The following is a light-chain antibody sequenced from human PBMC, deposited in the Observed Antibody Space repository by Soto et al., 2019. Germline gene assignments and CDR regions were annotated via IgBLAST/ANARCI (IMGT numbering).Light chain of an antibody. CDR2: RNH. Sequence: QSVLTQSPSASGTPGQRVTISCSGSRSNIGTYTVNWYQQLPGTAPTLLIFRNHQRPSGVPDRFSGSKSGTSASLAISGPRSEDEADYYCAAWDDSRRAVVFGGGTKLTVL. V-gene: IGLV1-44*01. J-gene: IGLJ2*01. CDR3: AAWDDSRRAVV. CDR1: RSNIGTYT.